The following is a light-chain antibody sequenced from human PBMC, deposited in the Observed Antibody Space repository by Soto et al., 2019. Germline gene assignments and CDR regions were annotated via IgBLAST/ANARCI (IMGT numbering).Light chain of an antibody. CDR2: KAS. CDR3: QQYDSYSSGP. Sequence: DIQMTQSPSSLSACVGDRFTISCLASQSISIYLNWYQLKPGKAPKLLIYKASSLESGVPSRFRGSGSGTEFTLTISNLQSDDFATYYCQQYDSYSSGPFGQGTKVDIK. V-gene: IGKV1-5*03. J-gene: IGKJ1*01. CDR1: QSISIY.